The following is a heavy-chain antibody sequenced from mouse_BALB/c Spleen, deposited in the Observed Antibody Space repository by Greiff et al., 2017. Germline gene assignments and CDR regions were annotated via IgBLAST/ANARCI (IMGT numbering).Heavy chain of an antibody. CDR2: ISSGGSYT. D-gene: IGHD1-1*01. J-gene: IGHJ2*01. Sequence: DVKLVESGGGLVKPGGSLKLSCAASGFTFSSYAMSWVRQSPEKRLEWVAEISSGGSYTYYPDTVTGRFTISRDNAKNTLYLEMSSLRSEDTAMYYCARDGYGSTYYFDYWGQGTTLTVSS. V-gene: IGHV5-9-4*01. CDR1: GFTFSSYA. CDR3: ARDGYGSTYYFDY.